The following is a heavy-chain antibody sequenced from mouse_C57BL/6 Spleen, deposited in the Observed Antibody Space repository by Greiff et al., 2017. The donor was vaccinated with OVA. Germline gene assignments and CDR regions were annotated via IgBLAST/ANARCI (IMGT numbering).Heavy chain of an antibody. CDR1: GYSITSGYY. D-gene: IGHD2-5*01. CDR2: ISYDGSN. CDR3: ARFYSNIYAMDY. Sequence: DVKLQESGPGLVKPSQSLSLTCSVTGYSITSGYYWNWIRQFPGNKLEWMGYISYDGSNNYNPSLKNRISITRDTSKNQFFLKLNSVTTEDTATYYCARFYSNIYAMDYWGQGTSVTVSS. V-gene: IGHV3-6*01. J-gene: IGHJ4*01.